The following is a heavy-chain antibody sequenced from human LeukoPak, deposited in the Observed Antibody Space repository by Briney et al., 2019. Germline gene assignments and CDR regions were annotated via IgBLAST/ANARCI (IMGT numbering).Heavy chain of an antibody. CDR2: IYYSGST. V-gene: IGHV4-30-4*08. J-gene: IGHJ4*02. D-gene: IGHD4-23*01. CDR3: ARGLTTVVDY. CDR1: GGSISSYY. Sequence: SETLSLTCTVSGGSISSYYWSWIRQPPGKGLEWIGYIYYSGSTYYNPSLKSRVTISVDTSKNQFSLKLSSVTAADTAVYYCARGLTTVVDYWGQGTLVTVSS.